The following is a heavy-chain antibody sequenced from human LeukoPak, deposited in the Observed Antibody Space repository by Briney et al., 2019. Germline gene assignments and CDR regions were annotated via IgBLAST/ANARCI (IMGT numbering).Heavy chain of an antibody. V-gene: IGHV3-7*03. CDR1: GFSFSEYW. CDR3: AKRPGFGSS. D-gene: IGHD6-13*01. J-gene: IGHJ4*02. Sequence: PGGSLRLSCAASGFSFSEYWMSWVRQAPGKGLEWVANINPVGSETYYVDSVRGRFTISRDSAMNLLYLQMNGLRAEDTAVYYCAKRPGFGSSWSQGTLVTVSS. CDR2: INPVGSET.